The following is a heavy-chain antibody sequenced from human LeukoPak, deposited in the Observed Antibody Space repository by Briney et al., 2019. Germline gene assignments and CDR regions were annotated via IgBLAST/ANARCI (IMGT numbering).Heavy chain of an antibody. J-gene: IGHJ4*02. CDR1: GGSISSGDYY. Sequence: NASETLSLTCTVSGGSISSGDYYWSWIRQPPGKGLEWIGYIYYSGSAYYNPSLKSRVTISVDTSKNQFSLKLSSVTAADTAVYYCARVAYYYDSSGYSPVDYWGQGTLVTVSS. CDR2: IYYSGSA. D-gene: IGHD3-22*01. V-gene: IGHV4-30-4*08. CDR3: ARVAYYYDSSGYSPVDY.